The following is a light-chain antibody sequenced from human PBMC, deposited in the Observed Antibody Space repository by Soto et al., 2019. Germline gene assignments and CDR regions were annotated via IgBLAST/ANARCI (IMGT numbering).Light chain of an antibody. Sequence: EIVLTQSPGTLSLSPRERATLSCRASQSVSNSYLAWFQQKPGQAPRLLIYAASSRATGVPDRFSGSGSGTDFTLTISRLEPEDFAVYYCQQYSSLPLTFGGGTKVEI. J-gene: IGKJ4*01. V-gene: IGKV3-20*01. CDR2: AAS. CDR3: QQYSSLPLT. CDR1: QSVSNSY.